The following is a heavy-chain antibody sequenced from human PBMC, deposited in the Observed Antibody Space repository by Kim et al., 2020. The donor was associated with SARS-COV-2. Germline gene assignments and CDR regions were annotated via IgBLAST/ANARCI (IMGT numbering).Heavy chain of an antibody. Sequence: GGSLRLSCAASGFTFSSYAMHWVRQAPGKGLEYVSAISSNGGSTYYANSVKGRFTISRDNSKNTLYLQMGSLRAEDMAVYYCATRIAVAGVDYWGQGTL. V-gene: IGHV3-64*01. CDR2: ISSNGGST. D-gene: IGHD6-19*01. CDR1: GFTFSSYA. J-gene: IGHJ4*02. CDR3: ATRIAVAGVDY.